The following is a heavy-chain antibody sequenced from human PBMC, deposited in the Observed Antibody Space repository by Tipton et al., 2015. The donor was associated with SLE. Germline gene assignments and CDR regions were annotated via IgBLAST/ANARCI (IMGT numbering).Heavy chain of an antibody. CDR3: ASGWDFADGKGQGQGVVFDL. J-gene: IGHJ3*01. Sequence: RSLRLSCAASGFPFNDYAMHWVRQAPGKGLEYVSGISFNSVFIHYTDSVKGRFTISRDNAKTSVHLQMNSLRVEDTAFYYCASGWDFADGKGQGQGVVFDLWGQGTMVTVSS. V-gene: IGHV3-9*01. CDR2: ISFNSVFI. CDR1: GFPFNDYA. D-gene: IGHD6-19*01.